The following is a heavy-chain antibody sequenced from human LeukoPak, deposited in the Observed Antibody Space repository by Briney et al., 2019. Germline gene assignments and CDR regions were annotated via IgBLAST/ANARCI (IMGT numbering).Heavy chain of an antibody. J-gene: IGHJ4*02. CDR3: AREGGSYRFDY. Sequence: QPGGSLRLSCAASGFTVSSNYMSWVRQAPGKGLEWVSAIYTGGSTYYAGSVKGRFTISRDNSKNTLYLQMNSLRAEDTAVYYCAREGGSYRFDYWGQGPLVTVSS. D-gene: IGHD1-26*01. CDR1: GFTVSSNY. V-gene: IGHV3-66*01. CDR2: IYTGGST.